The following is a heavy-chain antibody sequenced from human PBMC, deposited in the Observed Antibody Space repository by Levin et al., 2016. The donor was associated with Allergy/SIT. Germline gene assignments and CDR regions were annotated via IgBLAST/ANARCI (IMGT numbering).Heavy chain of an antibody. CDR3: ARTANSWFDP. D-gene: IGHD2-21*02. Sequence: WIRQPPGKGLEWLGYVYYSGSAYYNPSLKSRIAISLVPSKNQISLKLSSVTAADTAVYYCARTANSWFDPWGQGTLVTVSS. CDR2: VYYSGSA. J-gene: IGHJ5*02. V-gene: IGHV4-31*02.